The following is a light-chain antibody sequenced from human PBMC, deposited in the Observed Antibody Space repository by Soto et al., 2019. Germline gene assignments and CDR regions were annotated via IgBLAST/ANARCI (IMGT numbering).Light chain of an antibody. J-gene: IGKJ4*01. V-gene: IGKV3-20*01. CDR1: QSVSASY. CDR2: AAS. CDR3: QQSYTAPLT. Sequence: EIVLRQSPGTLSLSPGERATLSCRASQSVSASYLAWYQQKPGQAPRLLIYAASSRATGIPDRFSGSGSGTDFTLTIRSLQPEDFATYYCQQSYTAPLTFGGGTKVDI.